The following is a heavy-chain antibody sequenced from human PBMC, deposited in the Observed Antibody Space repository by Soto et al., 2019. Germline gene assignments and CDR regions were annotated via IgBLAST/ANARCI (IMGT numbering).Heavy chain of an antibody. CDR2: FDPEDGET. CDR1: GYTLTELS. Sequence: ASVKVSCKVSGYTLTELSMHWVRQAPGKGLEWMGGFDPEDGETIYAQKFQGRVTMTEDTSTDTAYMELSSLRSEDTAVYYCATPWTLAEEGSYGMDVWGQGTTVTVSS. V-gene: IGHV1-24*01. D-gene: IGHD3-3*02. CDR3: ATPWTLAEEGSYGMDV. J-gene: IGHJ6*02.